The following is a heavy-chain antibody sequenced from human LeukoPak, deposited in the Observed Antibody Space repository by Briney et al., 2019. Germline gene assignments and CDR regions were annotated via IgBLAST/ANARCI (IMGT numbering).Heavy chain of an antibody. D-gene: IGHD6-13*01. V-gene: IGHV3-49*02. Sequence: GEATEYAASVRGRFIISRDDSKSTAYLQMHSLKTEDTAVYYCTRAPGHTASWYYFDYWGLGTLVTVSS. J-gene: IGHJ4*02. CDR2: GEAT. CDR3: TRAPGHTASWYYFDY.